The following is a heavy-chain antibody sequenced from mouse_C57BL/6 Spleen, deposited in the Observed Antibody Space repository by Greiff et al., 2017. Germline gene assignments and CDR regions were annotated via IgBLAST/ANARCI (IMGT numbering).Heavy chain of an antibody. CDR3: GRIDDGDY. CDR2: IDPSDSYT. CDR1: GYTFTSYW. Sequence: QVQLQQPGAELVMPGASVKLSCKASGYTFTSYWMHWVKQRPGQGLEWIGEIDPSDSYTNYNQKFKGKSTLTVDKSSSTAYMQLSSLTSEDSAVYYCGRIDDGDYWGQGTSVTVSS. V-gene: IGHV1-69*01. J-gene: IGHJ4*01. D-gene: IGHD2-3*01.